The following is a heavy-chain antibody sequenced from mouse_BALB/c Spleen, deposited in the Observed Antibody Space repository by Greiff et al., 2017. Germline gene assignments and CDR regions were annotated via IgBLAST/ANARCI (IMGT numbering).Heavy chain of an antibody. D-gene: IGHD1-1*01. J-gene: IGHJ4*01. CDR1: GFSLTSYG. Sequence: QVQLKESGPGLVAPSQSLSITCTVSGFSLTSYGVHWVRQPPGKGLEWLGVIWAGGSTNYNSALMSRLSISKDNSKSQVFLKMNSLQTDDTAMYYCARDEADLLRAMDYWGQGTSVTVSS. V-gene: IGHV2-9*02. CDR2: IWAGGST. CDR3: ARDEADLLRAMDY.